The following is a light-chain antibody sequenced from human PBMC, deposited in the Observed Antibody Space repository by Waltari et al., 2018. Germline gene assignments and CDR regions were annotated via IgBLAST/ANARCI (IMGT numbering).Light chain of an antibody. CDR2: RNN. J-gene: IGLJ3*02. CDR1: SSTIGRNT. V-gene: IGLV1-47*01. Sequence: QSTLTQPPPPSGTPGQRVTIPCSGSSSTIGRNTAYWYQQFPGTPPKVLIYRNNQRPAGVPDRFSGARSGSSASLIIGGLRSEDEADYYCAAWDDSLSGWVFGGGTKVTVL. CDR3: AAWDDSLSGWV.